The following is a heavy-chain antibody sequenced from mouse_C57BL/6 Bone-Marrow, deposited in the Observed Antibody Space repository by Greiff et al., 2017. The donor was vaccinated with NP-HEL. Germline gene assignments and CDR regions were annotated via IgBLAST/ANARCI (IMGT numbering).Heavy chain of an antibody. CDR1: GFTFSDYG. CDR2: ISSGSSTI. CDR3: ARGYYGPFDY. D-gene: IGHD1-1*02. V-gene: IGHV5-17*01. J-gene: IGHJ2*01. Sequence: DVKLVESGGGLVKPGGSLKLSCAASGFTFSDYGMHWVRQAPEKGLEWVAYISSGSSTIYYADTVKGRFTISRDNAKNTLFLQMTSLRSEDTAMYYCARGYYGPFDYWGQGTTLTVSS.